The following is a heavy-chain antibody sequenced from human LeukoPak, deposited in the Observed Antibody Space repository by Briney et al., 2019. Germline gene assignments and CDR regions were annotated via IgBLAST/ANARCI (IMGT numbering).Heavy chain of an antibody. CDR2: ISWNSGSI. D-gene: IGHD6-13*01. J-gene: IGHJ3*02. Sequence: PGRSLRLSCAASGFTFDDYAMHWVRQAPGKGLEWVSGISWNSGSIGYADSVKGRFTISRDNSKNTLYLQMNSLRAEDTAVYYCSSWSPYDAFDIWGQGTMVTVSS. CDR3: SSWSPYDAFDI. CDR1: GFTFDDYA. V-gene: IGHV3-9*01.